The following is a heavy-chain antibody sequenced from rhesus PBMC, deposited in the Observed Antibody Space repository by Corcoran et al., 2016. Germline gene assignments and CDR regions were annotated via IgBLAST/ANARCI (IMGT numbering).Heavy chain of an antibody. D-gene: IGHD6-13*01. V-gene: IGHV4-65*01. CDR2: ISGSSGSN. J-gene: IGHJ3*01. CDR1: GGSISSSNW. CDR3: ARDIPRIAAGRSAFDF. Sequence: QVQLQESGPGLVKPSETLSPTCAVSGGSISSSNWWSWIRQPPGKGLEWIGYISGSSGSNYYNPSLKNRCTNSTDTSKNQFSMKLSSVTAAETAVYYCARDIPRIAAGRSAFDFWGQGLRVTVSS.